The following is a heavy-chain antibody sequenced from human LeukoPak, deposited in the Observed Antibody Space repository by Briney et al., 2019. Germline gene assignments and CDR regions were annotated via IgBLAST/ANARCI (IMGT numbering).Heavy chain of an antibody. J-gene: IGHJ4*02. D-gene: IGHD3-3*01. CDR3: ASATENYDFWSGPLDY. CDR2: IYYSGST. Sequence: SETLSLTCTVSGGSITGYYWSWIRQPPGKGLEWIGYIYYSGSTNYNPSLKSRVTISVDTSKNQFSLKLSSVTAADTAVYYCASATENYDFWSGPLDYWGQGTLVTVSS. CDR1: GGSITGYY. V-gene: IGHV4-59*01.